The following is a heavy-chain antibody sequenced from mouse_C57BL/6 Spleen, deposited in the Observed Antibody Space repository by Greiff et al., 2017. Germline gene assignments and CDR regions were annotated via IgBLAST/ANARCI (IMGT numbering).Heavy chain of an antibody. CDR1: GFSLTSYG. CDR3: ARRAYGAAIPYCDV. V-gene: IGHV2-6*01. D-gene: IGHD1-1*01. J-gene: IGHJ1*03. CDR2: IWGVGSK. Sequence: VQLQESGPGLVAPSQSLSITCTVSGFSLTSYGVDWVRQSPGKGLEWLGVIWGVGSKNYNSALKSRLSFTKDNAKGQVFLKMNRLQTDDTAMYYGARRAYGAAIPYCDVWGTGTTVTVSS.